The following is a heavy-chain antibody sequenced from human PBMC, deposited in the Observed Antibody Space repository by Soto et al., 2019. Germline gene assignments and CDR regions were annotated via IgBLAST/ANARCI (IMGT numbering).Heavy chain of an antibody. D-gene: IGHD3-16*01. CDR1: GFSFTKSW. CDR2: INQDGSQK. J-gene: IGHJ1*01. V-gene: IGHV3-7*01. Sequence: PGGSLRLSCAASGFSFTKSWMSWVRQAPGRALEWVAHINQDGSQKYHVDSAKGRFTISRDNAKTSLYLQMNSLRAEDTAVYYCVSWADAADEDYFHHWGQGTLVTVSS. CDR3: VSWADAADEDYFHH.